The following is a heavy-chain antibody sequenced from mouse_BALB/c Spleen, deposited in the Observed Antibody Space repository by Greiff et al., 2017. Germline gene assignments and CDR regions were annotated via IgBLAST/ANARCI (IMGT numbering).Heavy chain of an antibody. Sequence: VQLKESGAELVKPGASVKLSCTASGFNIKDTYMHWVKQRPEQGLEWIGRIDPANGNTKYDPKFQGKATITADTSSNTAYLQLSSLTSEDTAVYYCARWEAYWGQGTLVTVSA. D-gene: IGHD4-1*01. CDR1: GFNIKDTY. CDR2: IDPANGNT. CDR3: ARWEAY. V-gene: IGHV14-3*02. J-gene: IGHJ3*01.